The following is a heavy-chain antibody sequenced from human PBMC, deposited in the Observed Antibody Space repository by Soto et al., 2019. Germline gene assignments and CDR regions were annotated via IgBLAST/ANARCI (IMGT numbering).Heavy chain of an antibody. D-gene: IGHD3-10*01. CDR1: GFTFSSYA. J-gene: IGHJ4*02. CDR2: ISGSGGST. CDR3: AKDNGGVDYGAGSYYTAEFDY. V-gene: IGHV3-23*01. Sequence: GGSLRLSCAASGFTFSSYAMSWVRQAPGKGLEWVSAISGSGGSTYYADSVKGRFTISGDNSKNTLYLQMNSLRAEDTAVYYCAKDNGGVDYGAGSYYTAEFDYWGQGTLVTVSS.